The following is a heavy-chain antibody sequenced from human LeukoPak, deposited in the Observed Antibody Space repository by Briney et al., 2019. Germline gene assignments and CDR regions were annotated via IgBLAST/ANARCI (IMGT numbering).Heavy chain of an antibody. Sequence: ASVKVSCKASGGTFSSYAISWVRQAPGQGLEWMGRIIPIFGTANYAQKFQGRVTITTDESTSTVYMELSSLRSEDTAVYYCARDLGIAARSYWHFDLWGRGTLVTVSS. CDR3: ARDLGIAARSYWHFDL. J-gene: IGHJ2*01. D-gene: IGHD6-13*01. CDR2: IIPIFGTA. V-gene: IGHV1-69*05. CDR1: GGTFSSYA.